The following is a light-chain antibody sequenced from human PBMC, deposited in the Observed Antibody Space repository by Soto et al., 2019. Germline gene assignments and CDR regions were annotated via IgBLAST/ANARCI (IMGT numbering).Light chain of an antibody. CDR1: QSVSSN. J-gene: IGKJ1*01. V-gene: IGKV3-15*01. CDR3: QQYNNWGT. Sequence: EIVMTQSPATLSVSPGERATLSCRASQSVSSNLAWYQQKPGQAPRLLIYGASTRATGIPARFSGSGSGTEYTRTISILQYEYFEVYYCQQYNNWGTFGQGTKVEIK. CDR2: GAS.